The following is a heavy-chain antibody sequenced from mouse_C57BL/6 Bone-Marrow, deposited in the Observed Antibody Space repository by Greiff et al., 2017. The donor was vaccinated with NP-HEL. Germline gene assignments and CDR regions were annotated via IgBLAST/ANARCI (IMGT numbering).Heavy chain of an antibody. CDR2: ISDGGSYT. CDR1: GFTFSSYA. V-gene: IGHV5-4*03. J-gene: IGHJ2*01. Sequence: EVKLVESGGGLVKPGGSLKLSCAASGFTFSSYAMSWVRQTPEKRLEWVATISDGGSYTYYPDNVKGRFTISRDNAKNNLYLQMSHLKSEDTAMYYCARVDYYYAYFDYWGQGTTLTVSS. D-gene: IGHD1-1*01. CDR3: ARVDYYYAYFDY.